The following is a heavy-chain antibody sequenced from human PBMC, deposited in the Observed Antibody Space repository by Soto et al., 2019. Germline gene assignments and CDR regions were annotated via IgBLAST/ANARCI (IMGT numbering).Heavy chain of an antibody. D-gene: IGHD1-1*01. V-gene: IGHV3-23*01. CDR3: TRGMSDQLPILNFDY. CDR2: VSDSGRNT. J-gene: IGHJ4*02. Sequence: EVQLLDSGGGLQQPGGSLRLSCSASGFTFTSHAMSWVRQAPGKGLEWVSSVSDSGRNTNYADSVKGRFTISRDNRRNTLYLQMDSLRAEDTALYYCTRGMSDQLPILNFDYWGQGTLVTVSS. CDR1: GFTFTSHA.